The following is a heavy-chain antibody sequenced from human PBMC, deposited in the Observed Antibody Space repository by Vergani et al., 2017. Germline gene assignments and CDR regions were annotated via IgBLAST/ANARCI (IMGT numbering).Heavy chain of an antibody. V-gene: IGHV4-31*02. J-gene: IGHJ6*03. CDR2: IFYSGTT. Sequence: VQLLESGGDLVQPGGSLRLSCAASGFTFIMHAMSWVRQGPGKGLEWIGYIFYSGTTYDNPSLRSRLTISVDTSHNQFSLKLRSVTAADTAVYYCARVDTQVPSTSHFYYMDVWDKGTTVVVSS. CDR1: GFTFIMHA. D-gene: IGHD2/OR15-2a*01. CDR3: ARVDTQVPSTSHFYYMDV.